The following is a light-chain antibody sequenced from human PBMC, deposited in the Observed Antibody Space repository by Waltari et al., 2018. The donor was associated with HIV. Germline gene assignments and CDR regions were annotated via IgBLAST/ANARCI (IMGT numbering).Light chain of an antibody. CDR3: QQSGSSRT. Sequence: DIVLPQSPGPLSLSPGGSAIFSCRASQSVGNNYLNWYQQKPGQAPRVLIYGASSRATGIPDRFSGSGSGTDFSLTISRLEPEDFAVYYCQQSGSSRTFGQGTRLEIK. CDR2: GAS. J-gene: IGKJ5*01. V-gene: IGKV3-20*01. CDR1: QSVGNNY.